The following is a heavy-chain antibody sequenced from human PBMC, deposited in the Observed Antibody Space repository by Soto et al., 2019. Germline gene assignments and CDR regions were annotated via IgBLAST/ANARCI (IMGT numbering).Heavy chain of an antibody. D-gene: IGHD3-9*01. V-gene: IGHV4-4*02. CDR1: GGSISSSNW. CDR2: IYHSGST. Sequence: PSETLSLTCAVSGGSISSSNWWSWVRQPPGKGLEWIGEIYHSGSTNYNPSLKSRVTISVDKSKNQFSLKLSSVTAADTAVYYCARGEDYDILTGYSGYFDYWGQGTLVTVSS. CDR3: ARGEDYDILTGYSGYFDY. J-gene: IGHJ4*02.